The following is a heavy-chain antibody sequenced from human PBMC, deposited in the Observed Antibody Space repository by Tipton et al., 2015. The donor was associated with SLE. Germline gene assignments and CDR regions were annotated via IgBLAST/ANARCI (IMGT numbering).Heavy chain of an antibody. J-gene: IGHJ4*02. CDR3: AKEMVHYDFWSGYQGLEC. V-gene: IGHV3-23*01. CDR2: ISGSGGST. Sequence: SLRLSCAVSGFTFSSCAMSWVRQPPGKGLEWVSLISGSGGSTSYAGSVKGRFTISRDNSKNTLYLQMNSLRAEDTAVYYCAKEMVHYDFWSGYQGLECWGQGTLVTVSS. CDR1: GFTFSSCA. D-gene: IGHD3-3*01.